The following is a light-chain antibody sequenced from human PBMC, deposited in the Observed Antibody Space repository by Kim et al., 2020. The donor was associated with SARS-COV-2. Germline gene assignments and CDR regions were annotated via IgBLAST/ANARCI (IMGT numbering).Light chain of an antibody. V-gene: IGKV3-15*01. CDR2: GAS. Sequence: EIVMTKSPATLSVSPGERATLSCRASQSVSSNLAWYQQKPGQAPRLLIYGASTRATGIPGMFSGSGSGTEFTLTISSLQSEDFAVYYCQQYSHWPLTFGGGTKVDIK. CDR1: QSVSSN. J-gene: IGKJ4*01. CDR3: QQYSHWPLT.